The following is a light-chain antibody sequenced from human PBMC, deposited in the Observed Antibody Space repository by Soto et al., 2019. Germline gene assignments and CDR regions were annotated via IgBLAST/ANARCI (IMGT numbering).Light chain of an antibody. J-gene: IGKJ3*01. Sequence: EVVLTQSPATLSLSPGERATLSCRASQSVSDYLAWYQQKPGQAPRLLIYDASNRATGIPARFSGSGSGTDFTLTISNLEPEDFAVYYCQHRRTFGPGTKVDIK. CDR2: DAS. CDR3: QHRRT. CDR1: QSVSDY. V-gene: IGKV3-11*01.